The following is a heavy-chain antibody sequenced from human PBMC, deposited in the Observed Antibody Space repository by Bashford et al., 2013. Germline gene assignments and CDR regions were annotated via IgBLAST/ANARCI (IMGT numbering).Heavy chain of an antibody. D-gene: IGHD2-15*01. CDR2: IYPGDSDT. J-gene: IGHJ3*02. V-gene: IGHV5-51*01. CDR3: GRYCSGGSCSNAFDI. Sequence: WVRQMPGKGLEWMGIIYPGDSDTRYSPSFQGQVTISADKSISTAYLQWSSLKASDTAMYYCGRYCSGGSCSNAFDIWGQGTMVTVSS.